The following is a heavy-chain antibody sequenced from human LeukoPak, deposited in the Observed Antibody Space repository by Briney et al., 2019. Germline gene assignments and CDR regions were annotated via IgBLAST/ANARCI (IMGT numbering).Heavy chain of an antibody. CDR3: ARVGVAGTDFDY. V-gene: IGHV4-59*01. CDR1: GGSISSYY. Sequence: SSETLSLTCTVSGGSISSYYWSWIRQPPGKGLEWIGYIYYSGSTNYNPSLKNRVNISVATTKNQFSLKLSSVTAADTAVYYCARVGVAGTDFDYWGQGTLVTVSS. CDR2: IYYSGST. D-gene: IGHD6-19*01. J-gene: IGHJ4*02.